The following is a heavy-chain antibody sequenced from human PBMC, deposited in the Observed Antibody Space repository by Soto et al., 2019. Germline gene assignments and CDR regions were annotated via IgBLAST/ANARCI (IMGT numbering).Heavy chain of an antibody. CDR1: GYTFTTYA. D-gene: IGHD3-16*01. CDR3: ARSRVRGGYYFDY. CDR2: INTDNGNT. V-gene: IGHV1-3*04. J-gene: IGHJ4*02. Sequence: ASVKVSCKASGYTFTTYAIHWVRQAPGQSLEWMGWINTDNGNTYYSQKMQARVTITRDTSASTAYMELSRLRSEDTAVYYCARSRVRGGYYFDYWGQGAPVTVSS.